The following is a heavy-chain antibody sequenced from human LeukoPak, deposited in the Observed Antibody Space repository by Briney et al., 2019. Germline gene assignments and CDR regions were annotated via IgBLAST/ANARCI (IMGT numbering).Heavy chain of an antibody. CDR2: IYPGDSDS. D-gene: IGHD6-13*01. CDR1: EYSFTMYW. J-gene: IGHJ4*02. V-gene: IGHV5-51*01. Sequence: GESLKISCKGSEYSFTMYWIAWVRQMPGKGLEWMGIIYPGDSDSRYSPSFQGQVTISADKSISTTYLQWSSLKASDTAIYYCARHKGSTFDSWGQGTLVTVSS. CDR3: ARHKGSTFDS.